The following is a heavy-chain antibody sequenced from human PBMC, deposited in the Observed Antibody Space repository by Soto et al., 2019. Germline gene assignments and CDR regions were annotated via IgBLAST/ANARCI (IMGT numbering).Heavy chain of an antibody. Sequence: SETLSLTCSVSGGSINSSSYFWGWVRQPPGKGLEWIGSIYYSGSTYYNPSLRSRVTISVDTSKNQFSLKLSSVTAADTAVFYCARHYSSGSRNWFDPWGQGTLVTVPS. CDR3: ARHYSSGSRNWFDP. J-gene: IGHJ5*02. V-gene: IGHV4-39*01. CDR1: GGSINSSSYF. D-gene: IGHD6-19*01. CDR2: IYYSGST.